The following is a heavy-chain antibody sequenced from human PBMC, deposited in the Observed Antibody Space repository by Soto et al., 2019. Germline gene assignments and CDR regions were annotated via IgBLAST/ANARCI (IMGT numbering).Heavy chain of an antibody. V-gene: IGHV3-30*04. D-gene: IGHD6-6*01. Sequence: QVQLVESGGGVVQPGRSLRLSCAGSGFIFKNYALNWVRQAPGKGLEWVASITRDGYNKYYADSVKGRFTISRGNSRDTLSLQMTALTIEDSSVYYCTKSSGGSSSVGMDCWGQGTRVTVSS. CDR3: TKSSGGSSSVGMDC. CDR2: ITRDGYNK. CDR1: GFIFKNYA. J-gene: IGHJ4*02.